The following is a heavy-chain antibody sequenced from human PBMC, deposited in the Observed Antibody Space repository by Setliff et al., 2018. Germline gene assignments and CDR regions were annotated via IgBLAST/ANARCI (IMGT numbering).Heavy chain of an antibody. CDR1: GASFSDYY. D-gene: IGHD2-2*01. J-gene: IGHJ3*02. CDR3: ARGRMRGSCSGPSCTYDPFDI. CDR2: INHSGGS. V-gene: IGHV4-34*01. Sequence: SETLSLTCTVYGASFSDYYWGWIRQPPGKGLEWIAEINHSGGSYYSPSLRSRVTISVDTSKNQFSLILRSVTAADTAVYYCARGRMRGSCSGPSCTYDPFDIWGQGTPVTVSS.